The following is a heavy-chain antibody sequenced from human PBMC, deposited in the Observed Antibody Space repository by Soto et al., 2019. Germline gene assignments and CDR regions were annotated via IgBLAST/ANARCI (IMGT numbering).Heavy chain of an antibody. CDR3: ARDVFNGGYSPSPTEYGMDV. V-gene: IGHV3-30-3*01. J-gene: IGHJ6*02. CDR2: ISYDGSNK. D-gene: IGHD6-13*01. CDR1: GFTFSSYA. Sequence: LRLSCAASGFTFSSYAMHWVRQAPGKGLEWVAVISYDGSNKYYADSVKGRFTISRDNSKNTLYLQMNSLRAEDTAVYYCARDVFNGGYSPSPTEYGMDVWGQGTTVTVSS.